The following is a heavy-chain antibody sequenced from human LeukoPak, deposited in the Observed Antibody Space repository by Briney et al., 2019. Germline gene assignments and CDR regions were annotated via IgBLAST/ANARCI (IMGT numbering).Heavy chain of an antibody. J-gene: IGHJ4*02. CDR3: AKDGSYSDFDY. CDR2: IRYDESNK. D-gene: IGHD1-26*01. CDR1: GFTFSGYG. V-gene: IGHV3-30*02. Sequence: GGSLRLSCAASGFTFSGYGMHWVRQAPGKGLEWVAFIRYDESNKYYADSVKGRFTISRDISKNRLHLQMNSLRPEDTAVYYCAKDGSYSDFDYWGQGTLVTVSS.